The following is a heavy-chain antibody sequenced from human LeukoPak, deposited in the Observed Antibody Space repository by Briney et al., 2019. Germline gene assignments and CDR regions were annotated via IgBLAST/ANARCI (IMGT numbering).Heavy chain of an antibody. V-gene: IGHV4-59*11. Sequence: RSSETLSLTCTVSGGSISGHYWTWIRQPPGKGLEWIGQIHYSGRPDYNPSLKSRVPISVDTSKNQLSLKVTSVTGAATAVYYCARFGVDYDMDVWGQGTTVTVSS. J-gene: IGHJ6*02. CDR3: ARFGVDYDMDV. D-gene: IGHD3-16*01. CDR2: IHYSGRP. CDR1: GGSISGHY.